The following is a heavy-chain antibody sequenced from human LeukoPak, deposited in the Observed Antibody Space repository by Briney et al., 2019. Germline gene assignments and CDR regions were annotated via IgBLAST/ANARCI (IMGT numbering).Heavy chain of an antibody. Sequence: PGGSLRLSCAASGFTFSSYWMTWVRQAPGKGLEWVANIKEDGSEKYYVDSVKGRFTISRDNAKNSLYLQMNSLRAEDTALYYCAKDIRYYYDSSGNAFDIWGQGTMVTVSS. J-gene: IGHJ3*02. CDR2: IKEDGSEK. V-gene: IGHV3-7*03. CDR1: GFTFSSYW. CDR3: AKDIRYYYDSSGNAFDI. D-gene: IGHD3-22*01.